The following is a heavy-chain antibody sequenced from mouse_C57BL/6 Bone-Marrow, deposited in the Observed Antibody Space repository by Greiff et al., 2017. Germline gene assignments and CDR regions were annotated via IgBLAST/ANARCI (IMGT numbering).Heavy chain of an antibody. D-gene: IGHD2-5*01. Sequence: VQLQQPGAELVKPGASVKMSCKASGYTFTSYWITWVKQRPGQGLEWIGDIYPGSGSTNYNEKFKSKATLTVDTSSSTAYMPLSSLTSEDSAVYYCARPYFINYWYFDVWGTGTTVTVSS. J-gene: IGHJ1*03. V-gene: IGHV1-55*01. CDR3: ARPYFINYWYFDV. CDR1: GYTFTSYW. CDR2: IYPGSGST.